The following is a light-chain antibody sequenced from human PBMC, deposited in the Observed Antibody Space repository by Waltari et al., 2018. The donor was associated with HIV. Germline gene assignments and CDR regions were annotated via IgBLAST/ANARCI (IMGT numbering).Light chain of an antibody. CDR3: QSYDTSLSASV. V-gene: IGLV1-40*01. CDR1: SSNIGAGYD. J-gene: IGLJ1*01. Sequence: QSVLTQPPSVSGAPGPRVTISCTGSSSNIGAGYDVHWYQPLPGRTPKRLIYDNTNRPAGGPDRFAGAKSGTSAARAITGLQAVDETDYDCQSYDTSLSASVVGTGTKVTVL. CDR2: DNT.